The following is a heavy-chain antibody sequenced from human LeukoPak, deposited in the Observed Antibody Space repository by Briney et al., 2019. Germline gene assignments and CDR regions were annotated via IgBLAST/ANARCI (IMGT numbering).Heavy chain of an antibody. D-gene: IGHD3-9*01. V-gene: IGHV3-30*02. CDR1: GFTFSSYG. CDR2: IWNDGSDM. J-gene: IGHJ4*02. CDR3: ARGHYDILTGPRYYFDY. Sequence: GGSLRLSCAASGFTFSSYGMHWVRQAPGKGLEWVALIWNDGSDMSYADSVKGRFTISRDNSKNTLDLQMNSLRAEDTAVYYCARGHYDILTGPRYYFDYWGQGTLVTVSS.